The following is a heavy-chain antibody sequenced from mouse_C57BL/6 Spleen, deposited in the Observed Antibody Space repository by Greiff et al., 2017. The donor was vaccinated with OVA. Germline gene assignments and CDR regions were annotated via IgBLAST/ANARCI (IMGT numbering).Heavy chain of an antibody. V-gene: IGHV1-54*01. CDR2: INPGSGGT. Sequence: QVQLQQSGAELVRPGTSVKVSCKASGYAFTNYLIEWVKQRPGQGLEWIGVINPGSGGTNYNEKFKGKATLTADKSSSTAYMQLSSLTSEDSAVYFCAGDDYDENAMDYWGQGTSVTVSS. J-gene: IGHJ4*01. CDR1: GYAFTNYL. CDR3: AGDDYDENAMDY. D-gene: IGHD2-4*01.